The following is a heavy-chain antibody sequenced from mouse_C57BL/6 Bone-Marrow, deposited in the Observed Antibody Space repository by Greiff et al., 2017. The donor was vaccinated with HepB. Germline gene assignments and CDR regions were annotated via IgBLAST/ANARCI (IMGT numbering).Heavy chain of an antibody. V-gene: IGHV5-15*01. J-gene: IGHJ4*01. Sequence: EVMLVESGGGLVQPGGSLKLSCAASGFTFSDYGMAWVRQAPRKGPEWVAFISNLAYSIYYADTVTGRFTISRENAKNTLYREMSSLRSEDTAMYYCARRFYDYDEGYAMDYWGQGTSVTVSS. CDR3: ARRFYDYDEGYAMDY. CDR2: ISNLAYSI. D-gene: IGHD2-4*01. CDR1: GFTFSDYG.